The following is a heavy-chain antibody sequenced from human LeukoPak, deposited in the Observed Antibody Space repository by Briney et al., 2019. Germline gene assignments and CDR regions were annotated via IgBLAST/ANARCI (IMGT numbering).Heavy chain of an antibody. J-gene: IGHJ4*02. CDR3: ARRIYDSSGYYLGAWIDY. Sequence: GRSLRLSCAASGFTFSSYAMHWVRQAPGKGLEWVAVISYDGSNKYYADSVKGRFTISRDNSKNTLYLQMNSLRAEDTAVYYCARRIYDSSGYYLGAWIDYWGQGTLVTVSS. CDR2: ISYDGSNK. V-gene: IGHV3-30-3*01. CDR1: GFTFSSYA. D-gene: IGHD3-22*01.